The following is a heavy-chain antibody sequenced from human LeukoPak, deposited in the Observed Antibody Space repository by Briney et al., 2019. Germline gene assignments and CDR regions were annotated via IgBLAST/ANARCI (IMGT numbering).Heavy chain of an antibody. Sequence: ASVKVSCKASGYTFTGYYMHWVRQAPGQALEWMGWINPNSGGTNYPQKFQGWVTMTRDQSISTAYMELSRLRSDDTVVYYYAREGGIAAAVANWFDPWGQGTLVTVSS. J-gene: IGHJ5*02. CDR1: GYTFTGYY. CDR3: AREGGIAAAVANWFDP. CDR2: INPNSGGT. V-gene: IGHV1-2*04. D-gene: IGHD6-13*01.